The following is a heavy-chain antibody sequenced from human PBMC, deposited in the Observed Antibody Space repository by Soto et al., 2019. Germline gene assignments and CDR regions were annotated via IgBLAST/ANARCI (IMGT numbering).Heavy chain of an antibody. V-gene: IGHV3-23*01. J-gene: IGHJ6*02. CDR3: GIIPYDLLTGSLFYYGMDV. D-gene: IGHD3-9*01. CDR1: GFSFSSYA. CDR2: ISGSGGNT. Sequence: PGGSLRLSCAASGFSFSSYAMSWVRQAPGEGLEWVSGISGSGGNTYYADSVKGRFTVSRDNSKNTLFLQMYTLRVEDTAVYYCGIIPYDLLTGSLFYYGMDVWGRGTTVTVSS.